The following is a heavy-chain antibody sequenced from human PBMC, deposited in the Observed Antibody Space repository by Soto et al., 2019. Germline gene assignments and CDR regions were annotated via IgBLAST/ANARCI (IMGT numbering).Heavy chain of an antibody. Sequence: SETLSLTCTVSGGSISSGGYYWSWIRQHPGKGLEWIGYIYYSGSTYYNPSLKSRVTISVDTSKNQFSLKLSSVTAADTAVYYCARPNSGYDPMAFDIWGQGTMVT. CDR2: IYYSGST. CDR3: ARPNSGYDPMAFDI. D-gene: IGHD5-12*01. J-gene: IGHJ3*02. CDR1: GGSISSGGYY. V-gene: IGHV4-31*03.